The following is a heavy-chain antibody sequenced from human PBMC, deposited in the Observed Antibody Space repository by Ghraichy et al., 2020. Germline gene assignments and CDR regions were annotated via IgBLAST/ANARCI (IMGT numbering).Heavy chain of an antibody. Sequence: SETLSLTCTVSGYSISSGYYWGWIRQPPGKGLEWIGSIYHSGSTYYNPSLKSRVTISVDTSKNQFSLKLSSVTAADTAVYYCARDRSHYYGSGGNYFDYWGQGTLVTVSS. CDR1: GYSISSGYY. CDR2: IYHSGST. CDR3: ARDRSHYYGSGGNYFDY. J-gene: IGHJ4*02. D-gene: IGHD3-10*01. V-gene: IGHV4-38-2*02.